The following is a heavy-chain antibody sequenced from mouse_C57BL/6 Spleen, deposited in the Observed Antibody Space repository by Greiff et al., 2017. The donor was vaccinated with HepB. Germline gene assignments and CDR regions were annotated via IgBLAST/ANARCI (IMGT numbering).Heavy chain of an antibody. Sequence: QVQLQQSGAELVRPGTSVKLSCKASGYTFTSYWMHWVKQRPGQGLEWIGVIDPSDSYTNYNQKFKGKATLTVDTSSSTAYMQLSSLTSEDSAVYYCAREPRVFKGDYAMDYWGQGTSVTVSS. CDR3: AREPRVFKGDYAMDY. J-gene: IGHJ4*01. V-gene: IGHV1-59*01. CDR2: IDPSDSYT. D-gene: IGHD3-1*01. CDR1: GYTFTSYW.